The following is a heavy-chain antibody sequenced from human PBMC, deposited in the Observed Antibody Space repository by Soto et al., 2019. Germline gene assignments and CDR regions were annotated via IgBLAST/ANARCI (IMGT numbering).Heavy chain of an antibody. D-gene: IGHD3-3*01. V-gene: IGHV3-64D*06. Sequence: LRLSCSASGFTFSSYAMHWVRQAPGKGLEYVSAISSNGGSTYYADSVKGRFTISRDNSKNTLYLQMSSLRAEDTAVYYCVKDRDYDFWSGYTYYFDYWGQGTLVTVSS. CDR2: ISSNGGST. J-gene: IGHJ4*02. CDR3: VKDRDYDFWSGYTYYFDY. CDR1: GFTFSSYA.